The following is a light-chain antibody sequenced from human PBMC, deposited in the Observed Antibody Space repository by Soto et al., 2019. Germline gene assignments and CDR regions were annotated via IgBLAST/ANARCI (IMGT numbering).Light chain of an antibody. J-gene: IGKJ4*01. Sequence: DIVVTQSPGTLSLSTGERAALSCRASQSVSSSYLAWYQQKPGQAPRLLIYGASNRATGIPDRFSGSGSGTDFTLTISRLEPEDFAVYYCQQYDNSRLTFGGGTKVDIK. CDR2: GAS. CDR1: QSVSSSY. CDR3: QQYDNSRLT. V-gene: IGKV3-20*01.